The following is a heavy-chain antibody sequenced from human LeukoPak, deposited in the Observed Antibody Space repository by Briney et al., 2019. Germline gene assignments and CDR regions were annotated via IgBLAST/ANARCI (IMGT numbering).Heavy chain of an antibody. D-gene: IGHD3-16*01. CDR2: ISYDGSTK. V-gene: IGHV3-30*04. CDR3: AGGCQPAPDY. CDR1: GFTFRIYA. Sequence: GGSLRLSCAASGFTFRIYAMHWVRQAPGKGLEWVAVISYDGSTKYYADSVKGRFTISRDNSKNTLYLQMNSLRAEDTAVYYCAGGCQPAPDYWGQGTLVTVSS. J-gene: IGHJ4*02.